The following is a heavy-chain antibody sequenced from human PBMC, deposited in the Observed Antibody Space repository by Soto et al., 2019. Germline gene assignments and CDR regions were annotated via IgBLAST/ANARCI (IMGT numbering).Heavy chain of an antibody. Sequence: QVQLVQSGAELKKPGSSVKVSCKASGGTFSNYAITWVRQAPGQGLEWLGRIIPIFGTTDYAQKFQGRVTITADESTTTAYMDVSSLRSADTAVYYCAKDGGREGYFGNWFDPWGQGTLVTVSS. J-gene: IGHJ5*02. V-gene: IGHV1-69*15. CDR2: IIPIFGTT. CDR1: GGTFSNYA. CDR3: AKDGGREGYFGNWFDP. D-gene: IGHD2-15*01.